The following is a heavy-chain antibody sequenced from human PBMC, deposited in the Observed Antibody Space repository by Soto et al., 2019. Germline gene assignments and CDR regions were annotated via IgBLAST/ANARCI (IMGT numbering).Heavy chain of an antibody. CDR3: AKISGTYKSDF. CDR1: GFDFSNYG. CDR2: ISHDGSNK. J-gene: IGHJ4*02. Sequence: QERLVESGGGVVRPGRSLRLSCAASGFDFSNYGIHWVRQAPGKGLEWLAVISHDGSNKYYADSVKGRFTISRDNSIDTLYLQINSLRVEDTAVYYCAKISGTYKSDFWGPGTLVTVSS. D-gene: IGHD1-1*01. V-gene: IGHV3-30*18.